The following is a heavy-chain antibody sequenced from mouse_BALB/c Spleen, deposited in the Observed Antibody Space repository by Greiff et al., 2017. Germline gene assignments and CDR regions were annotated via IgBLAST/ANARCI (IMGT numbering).Heavy chain of an antibody. CDR3: TNDGYPLYAMDY. D-gene: IGHD2-3*01. J-gene: IGHJ4*01. Sequence: LQQPGSELVRPGASVKLSCKASGYTFTSYWMHWVKQRPGQGLEWIGNIYPGSGSTNYDEKFKSKATLTVDTSSSTAYMQLSSLTSEDSAVYYWTNDGYPLYAMDYWGQGTSVTVSS. CDR1: GYTFTSYW. V-gene: IGHV1S22*01. CDR2: IYPGSGST.